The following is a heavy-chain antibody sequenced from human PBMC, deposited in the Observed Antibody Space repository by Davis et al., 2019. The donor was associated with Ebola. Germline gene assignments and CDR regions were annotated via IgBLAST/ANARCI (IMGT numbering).Heavy chain of an antibody. CDR2: ISGSGGST. CDR1: GFTFSSYW. CDR3: AREYVVQGVISYGMDV. J-gene: IGHJ6*02. V-gene: IGHV3-23*01. D-gene: IGHD3-10*01. Sequence: GESLKISCAASGFTFSSYWMSWVRQAPGKGLEWVSAISGSGGSTYYADSVKGRFTISRDNSKNTLYLQMNSLRAEDTAVYYCAREYVVQGVISYGMDVWGQGTTVTVSS.